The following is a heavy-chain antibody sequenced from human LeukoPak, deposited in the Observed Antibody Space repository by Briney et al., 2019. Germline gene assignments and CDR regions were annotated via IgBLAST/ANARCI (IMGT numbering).Heavy chain of an antibody. CDR2: ISSNGGST. CDR1: GFTFSSYA. Sequence: GGSLRLSCAASGFTFSSYAMHWVRQAPGKGLEYVSAISSNGGSTYYANSVKGRFTISRDNSKNTLYLQMGSLRAEDMALYYCARGDYYDSSGYYYDYWGQGTLVTVSS. J-gene: IGHJ4*02. D-gene: IGHD3-22*01. V-gene: IGHV3-64*01. CDR3: ARGDYYDSSGYYYDY.